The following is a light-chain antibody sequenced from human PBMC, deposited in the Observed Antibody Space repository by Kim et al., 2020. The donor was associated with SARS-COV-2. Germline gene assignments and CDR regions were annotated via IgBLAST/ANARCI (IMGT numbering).Light chain of an antibody. J-gene: IGKJ4*01. Sequence: ASVGDRVPIPCRASQAISSWLAWYQQKPEKAPKSLIFAATNLQSGVPSRFSGSGSGTDFTLTISNLQPEDFATYYCQQYNSYPLTFGGGTKVDIK. CDR1: QAISSW. V-gene: IGKV1D-16*01. CDR3: QQYNSYPLT. CDR2: AAT.